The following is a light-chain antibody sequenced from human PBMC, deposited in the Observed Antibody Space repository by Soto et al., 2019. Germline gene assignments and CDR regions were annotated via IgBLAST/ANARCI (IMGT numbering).Light chain of an antibody. V-gene: IGLV2-14*01. CDR3: SSYTSSSTVV. Sequence: QSVLTQPASVSGSPGQSITISCTGTSSDVGGYNYVSWYQQHAGKAPKLMIYDVSNRPSGVSNRFSGSKSGNTASLTISGLQAEDEADYYCSSYTSSSTVVFAAGTKVTVL. CDR1: SSDVGGYNY. CDR2: DVS. J-gene: IGLJ2*01.